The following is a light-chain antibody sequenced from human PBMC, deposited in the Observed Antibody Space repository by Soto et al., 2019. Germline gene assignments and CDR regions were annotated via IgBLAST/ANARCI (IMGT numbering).Light chain of an antibody. CDR1: SSNIGSNY. Sequence: QSALTQPPSASGTPGQRVTISCSGSSSNIGSNYVSWFQHLPGTAPKVLIYRSHQRPSGVPDRFSGSKSGTSASLAISGLRSEDEADYYCASWDDSLRGYVFGTGTKVTVL. V-gene: IGLV1-47*01. CDR2: RSH. J-gene: IGLJ1*01. CDR3: ASWDDSLRGYV.